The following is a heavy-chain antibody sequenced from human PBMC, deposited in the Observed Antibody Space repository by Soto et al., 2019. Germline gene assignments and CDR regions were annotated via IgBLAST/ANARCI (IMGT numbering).Heavy chain of an antibody. CDR2: IYHSGST. CDR3: ARDRGYSSSSRLVVRSWFDP. CDR1: GGSISSSNW. Sequence: SEILSLTCAVSGGSISSSNWWRWVSQPPGKGLEWIGEIYHSGSTNYNPSLKSRVTISVDKSKNQFSLKLSSVTAADTAVYYCARDRGYSSSSRLVVRSWFDPWGQGTLVTVSS. V-gene: IGHV4-4*02. D-gene: IGHD6-6*01. J-gene: IGHJ5*02.